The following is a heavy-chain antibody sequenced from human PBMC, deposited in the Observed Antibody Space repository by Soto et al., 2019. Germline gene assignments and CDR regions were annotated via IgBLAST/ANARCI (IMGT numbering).Heavy chain of an antibody. V-gene: IGHV4-30-4*01. CDR2: IYYSGST. D-gene: IGHD6-6*01. CDR1: GGSISSGDYY. CDR3: ARDASSSSTEDIWFDP. J-gene: IGHJ5*02. Sequence: PSETLSLTCTVSGGSISSGDYYWSWIRQPPGKGLEWIGYIYYSGSTYYNPSLKSRVTISVDTSKNQFSLKLSSVTAADTAVYYCARDASSSSTEDIWFDPWGQGTLVTVSS.